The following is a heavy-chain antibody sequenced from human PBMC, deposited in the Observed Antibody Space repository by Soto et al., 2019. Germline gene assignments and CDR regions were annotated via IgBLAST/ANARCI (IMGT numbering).Heavy chain of an antibody. J-gene: IGHJ5*02. CDR2: INSDGSST. V-gene: IGHV3-74*01. CDR3: ARDPRSYDFWSGYSNWFDP. D-gene: IGHD3-3*01. CDR1: GFTFSSYW. Sequence: VQLVESGGGLVQPGGSLRLSCAASGFTFSSYWMHWVRQAPGKGLVWVSRINSDGSSTSYADSVKGRFTISRDNAKNTLYLQMNSLRAEDTAVYYCARDPRSYDFWSGYSNWFDPWGQGTLVTVSS.